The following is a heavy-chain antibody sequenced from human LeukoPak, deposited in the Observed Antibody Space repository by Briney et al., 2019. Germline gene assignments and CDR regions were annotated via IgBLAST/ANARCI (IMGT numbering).Heavy chain of an antibody. CDR1: GYSFTSYR. J-gene: IGHJ4*02. CDR3: ARQRSGSYFPDLYDY. D-gene: IGHD1-26*01. CDR2: IYPGDSDT. V-gene: IGHV5-51*01. Sequence: GESLKISCKGSGYSFTSYRIGWVRQMPGKGLEWMGIIYPGDSDTRYSPSFQGQVTISADKSISTAYLQRSSLKASDTAMYYCARQRSGSYFPDLYDYWGQGTLVTVSS.